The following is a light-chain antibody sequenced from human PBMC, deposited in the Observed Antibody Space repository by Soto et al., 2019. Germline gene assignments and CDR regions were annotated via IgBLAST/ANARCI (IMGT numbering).Light chain of an antibody. CDR3: QQYGTSPRT. CDR2: GAT. V-gene: IGKV3-20*01. Sequence: PGEGATLSCRASQSVSSSYLAWYQQKPGQAPRLLIYGATSRATGIPDRFSGSGSGTDFTLTISRLEPEDFAVYYCQQYGTSPRTFGQGTKVEIK. CDR1: QSVSSSY. J-gene: IGKJ1*01.